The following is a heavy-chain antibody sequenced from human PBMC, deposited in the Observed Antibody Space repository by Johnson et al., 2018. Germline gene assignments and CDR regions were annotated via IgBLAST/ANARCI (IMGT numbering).Heavy chain of an antibody. CDR1: GFTFSNAW. D-gene: IGHD6-13*01. Sequence: VQLVESGGGLVKPGGSLRLSCAASGFTFSNAWMSWVRQAPGKGLEWVGRIKSKSDGGKKDYAEPVKGKFTISRDDPKNTLYLQMNSLKTEDTAVYYCTRRGVSKETYYYYYIMDVWGQGTTVTVSS. J-gene: IGHJ6*02. CDR2: IKSKSDGGKK. V-gene: IGHV3-15*01. CDR3: TRRGVSKETYYYYYIMDV.